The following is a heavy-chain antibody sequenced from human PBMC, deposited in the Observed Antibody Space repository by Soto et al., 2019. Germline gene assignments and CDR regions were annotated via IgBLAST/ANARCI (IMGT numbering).Heavy chain of an antibody. CDR1: GYTFKSSG. CDR3: ARGRAAVFAPAHFVYYGLDL. V-gene: IGHV1-18*01. Sequence: QIQLMQSGPAVEKPGASVRVSCTASGYTFKSSGITWVRQAPGQGLEWLGWINPHTGTTKSLQRLQDRIRMTTDTSSNTAFLDVTSLRSDETAIYFCARGRAAVFAPAHFVYYGLDLWGQGTSVTVSS. D-gene: IGHD3-3*01. CDR2: INPHTGTT. J-gene: IGHJ6*02.